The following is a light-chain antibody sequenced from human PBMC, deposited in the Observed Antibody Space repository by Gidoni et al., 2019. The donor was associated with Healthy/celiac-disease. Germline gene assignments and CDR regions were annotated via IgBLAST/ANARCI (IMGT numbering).Light chain of an antibody. CDR1: QSVSSN. J-gene: IGKJ2*01. CDR2: GAS. Sequence: EIVMTQSPATLSVSQGERATLSCRASQSVSSNLAGYQQKPGQAPRLLSYGASTRATGIPARFSGSGSGTEFTLTISSLQSEDFAVYYCQQYNNWPPYTFGQGTKLEIK. CDR3: QQYNNWPPYT. V-gene: IGKV3-15*01.